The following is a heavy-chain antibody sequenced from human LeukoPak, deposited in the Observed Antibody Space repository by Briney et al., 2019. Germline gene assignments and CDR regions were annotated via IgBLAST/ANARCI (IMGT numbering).Heavy chain of an antibody. D-gene: IGHD3-10*01. J-gene: IGHJ3*02. CDR1: GGSISSSNW. V-gene: IGHV4-4*02. CDR2: IYHSGGST. CDR3: AREFGWDALDI. Sequence: KPSETLSLTCAVSGGSISSSNWWSWVRQPPGKGLEWIGEIYHSGGSTNYNPSLKSRVIISVDKSKNQFSLNLNPVTAADTAVYYCAREFGWDALDIWGQGTMVIVSS.